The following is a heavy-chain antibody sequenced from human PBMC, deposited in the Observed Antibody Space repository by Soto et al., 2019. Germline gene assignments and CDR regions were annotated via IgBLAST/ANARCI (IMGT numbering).Heavy chain of an antibody. CDR2: ISSSSSRI. J-gene: IGHJ4*02. V-gene: IGHV3-48*04. D-gene: IGHD6-25*01. CDR3: ASDPGIAAAGMDY. CDR1: GFSFNTYA. Sequence: EVQLVESGGGLIQPGGSLRLSCAASGFSFNTYAMNWVRQAPGKGLEWISYISSSSSRIYYADSVKGRFTLPRDNAKNSLYLQMNSLRAEDTAVYYCASDPGIAAAGMDYWGQGPLVTVSS.